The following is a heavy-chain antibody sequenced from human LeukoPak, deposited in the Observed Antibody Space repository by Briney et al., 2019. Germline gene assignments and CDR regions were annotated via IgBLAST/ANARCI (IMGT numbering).Heavy chain of an antibody. J-gene: IGHJ6*04. V-gene: IGHV1-3*01. CDR1: GYTFTSSA. D-gene: IGHD3-10*01. Sequence: ASVKVSCTASGYTFTSSAMHWVRQAPGQRIEWMGWINATNGNTNYSQTFQGRVTITRDTSASTAYMELSSLRSEDTAVYYCAREITMVRGVQYYYYGIDVWGKGTTVTVSS. CDR2: INATNGNT. CDR3: AREITMVRGVQYYYYGIDV.